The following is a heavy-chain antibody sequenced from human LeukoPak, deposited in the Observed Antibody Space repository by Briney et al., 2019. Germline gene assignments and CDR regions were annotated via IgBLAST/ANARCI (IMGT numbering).Heavy chain of an antibody. Sequence: SETLSLTCAVYGGSFSGYYWSRIRQPPGKGLEWIGEINHSGSTNYNPSLKSRVTISVDTSKNQFSLKLSSVTAADTAVYYCAKGLTHYYYYGMDVWGQGTTVTVSS. CDR2: INHSGST. CDR1: GGSFSGYY. CDR3: AKGLTHYYYYGMDV. J-gene: IGHJ6*02. V-gene: IGHV4-34*01. D-gene: IGHD1-14*01.